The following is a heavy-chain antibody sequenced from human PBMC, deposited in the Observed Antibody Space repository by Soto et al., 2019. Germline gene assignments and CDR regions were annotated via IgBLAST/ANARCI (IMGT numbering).Heavy chain of an antibody. V-gene: IGHV4-31*02. D-gene: IGHD3-3*01. CDR3: ARGSAGRFLGVYYGVDV. J-gene: IGHJ6*02. CDR2: IYFNGDT. CDR1: GGSILSGAYH. Sequence: QVQLQESGPGLVKPSQTLSLTCTVSGGSILSGAYHWNWIRQHPGKGLDWIGYIYFNGDTSYNSSLESRFNISLDTSKNQFSLTLTSVTAADTAVYYCARGSAGRFLGVYYGVDVWGQGTTVTVSS.